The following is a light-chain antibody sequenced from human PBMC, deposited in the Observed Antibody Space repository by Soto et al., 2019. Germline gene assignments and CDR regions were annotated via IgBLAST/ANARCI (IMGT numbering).Light chain of an antibody. Sequence: QSVLTQPPSASGTPGQRVTISCSGSSSNIGSNAVNWYQQLPGTAPKLLIYSNSYRPSGVPDRFSGSKSGTSASLAISWLQSEDEADYYCAAWDDSLNGDVVFGGGTKLTVL. J-gene: IGLJ2*01. V-gene: IGLV1-44*01. CDR2: SNS. CDR1: SSNIGSNA. CDR3: AAWDDSLNGDVV.